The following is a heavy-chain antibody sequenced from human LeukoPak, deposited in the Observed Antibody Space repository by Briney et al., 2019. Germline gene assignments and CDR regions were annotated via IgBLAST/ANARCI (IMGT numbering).Heavy chain of an antibody. CDR2: IIPIFGTA. J-gene: IGHJ6*02. CDR3: ARVFIAGSNYYYGMDV. D-gene: IGHD1-26*01. Sequence: SVKVSCKASGGTFSSYAISWVRQAPGQGLEWMGGIIPIFGTANYAQKFQGRVTITTDESTSTAYMGLSSLRSEDTAVYYCARVFIAGSNYYYGMDVWGQGTTVTVSS. V-gene: IGHV1-69*05. CDR1: GGTFSSYA.